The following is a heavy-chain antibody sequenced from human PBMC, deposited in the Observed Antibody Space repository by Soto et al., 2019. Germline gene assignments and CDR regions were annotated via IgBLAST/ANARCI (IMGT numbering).Heavy chain of an antibody. CDR2: INSDGSKT. J-gene: IGHJ5*02. CDR1: GFTFSTFW. V-gene: IGHV3-74*01. D-gene: IGHD5-12*01. CDR3: ATLATHSYNWLDP. Sequence: EVQLVESGGTLVQPGGSLRLSCAASGFTFSTFWMHWVRQAPGKGLVWVSRINSDGSKTTYADSVKGRFTISRDNAKNTVYLQTNSMRAEDTAVYYCATLATHSYNWLDPWGQGTLVTASS.